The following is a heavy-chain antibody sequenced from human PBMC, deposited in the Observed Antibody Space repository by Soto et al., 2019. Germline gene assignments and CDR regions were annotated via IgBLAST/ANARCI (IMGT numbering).Heavy chain of an antibody. J-gene: IGHJ6*02. D-gene: IGHD3-3*01. CDR2: ISAYNGNT. V-gene: IGHV1-18*04. CDR3: ARVRDFWSGFRLDV. CDR1: GYTFTSYG. Sequence: ASVKVSCKASGYTFTSYGISWVRQAPGQGLEWMGWISAYNGNTNYAQKLQGRVAMTTDTSTSTAYMELRSLRSDDTAVYYCARVRDFWSGFRLDVWGQGTKVTVSS.